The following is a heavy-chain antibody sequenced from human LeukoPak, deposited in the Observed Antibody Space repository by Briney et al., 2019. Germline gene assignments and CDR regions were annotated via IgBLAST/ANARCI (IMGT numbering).Heavy chain of an antibody. CDR1: GFTFSSYA. V-gene: IGHV3-30-3*01. CDR2: ISYDGSNK. Sequence: PGGSLRLSCAASGFTFSSYAMHWVRQAPGKGLEWVAVISYDGSNKYYADSVKGRFTISRDNSKNTLYLQMNSLRAEDTAVYYCAREPPGYWGQGTLVTVSS. CDR3: AREPPGY. J-gene: IGHJ4*02.